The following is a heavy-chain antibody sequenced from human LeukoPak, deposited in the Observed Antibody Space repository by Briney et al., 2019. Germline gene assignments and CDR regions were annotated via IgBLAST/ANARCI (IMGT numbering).Heavy chain of an antibody. Sequence: SGGSLRLSCAASGFTFSSYGMHRVRQAPGKGLEWVAVISYDGSNKYYADSVKGRFTISRDNSKNTLYLQMNRLRAEATAVYYCAKPYYYDSSGYKYYFDYWGQATLVTVS. CDR1: GFTFSSYG. V-gene: IGHV3-30*18. CDR2: ISYDGSNK. CDR3: AKPYYYDSSGYKYYFDY. D-gene: IGHD3-22*01. J-gene: IGHJ4*02.